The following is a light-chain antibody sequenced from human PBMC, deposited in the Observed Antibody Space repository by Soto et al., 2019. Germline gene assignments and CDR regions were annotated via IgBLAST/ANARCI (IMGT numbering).Light chain of an antibody. Sequence: QSVLTQPSSASGTPGQRVSISCSRTSSNVGRNFVYWYQQLPGSAPRLLIQNNDQRPSGVPDRFSGSKSGTSASLAVRGLQSEDEGLYHCAAWDDTLATLVFGGGTKLTVL. CDR3: AAWDDTLATLV. CDR2: NND. CDR1: SSNVGRNF. J-gene: IGLJ3*02. V-gene: IGLV1-47*01.